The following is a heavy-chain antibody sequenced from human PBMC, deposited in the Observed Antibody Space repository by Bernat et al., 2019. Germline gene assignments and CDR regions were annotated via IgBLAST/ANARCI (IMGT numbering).Heavy chain of an antibody. Sequence: GGSISSYYWSWIRQPPGKGLEWIGYIYYSGSTNYNPSLKSRVTISVDTSKNQFSLKLSSVTAADTAVYYCARGDILVVPTAMWGGYYFDYWGHVTL. D-gene: IGHD2-2*01. J-gene: IGHJ4*01. V-gene: IGHV4-59*08. CDR3: ARGDILVVPTAMWGGYYFDY. CDR2: IYYSGST. CDR1: GGSISSYY.